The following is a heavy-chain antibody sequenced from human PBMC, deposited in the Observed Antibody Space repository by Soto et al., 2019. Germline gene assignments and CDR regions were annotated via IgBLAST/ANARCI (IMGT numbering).Heavy chain of an antibody. Sequence: GGSLRLSCAASGFTFDDYTMHWVRQAPGKGLEWVSLISWDGGSTYYADSVKGRFTISRDNSKNSLYLQMNSLRTEDTALYYCAKDGLRGAYDFWSGYPGVWGQGTLVTVPQ. CDR2: ISWDGGST. CDR3: AKDGLRGAYDFWSGYPGV. J-gene: IGHJ4*02. CDR1: GFTFDDYT. D-gene: IGHD3-3*01. V-gene: IGHV3-43*01.